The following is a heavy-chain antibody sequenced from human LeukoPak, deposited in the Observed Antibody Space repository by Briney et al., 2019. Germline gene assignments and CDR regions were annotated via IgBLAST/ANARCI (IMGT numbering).Heavy chain of an antibody. D-gene: IGHD2-8*01. CDR1: GYTFTSYG. V-gene: IGHV1-18*01. Sequence: ASVKVTCKASGYTFTSYGISWVRQAPGQGLEWVGWISSYNCNTNYAQKLQGRVTMTTDTSKSTAYMELRSLRSDDTAVYYCAREVNGGVYYYMDVWGKGTTVTVSS. CDR2: ISSYNCNT. CDR3: AREVNGGVYYYMDV. J-gene: IGHJ6*03.